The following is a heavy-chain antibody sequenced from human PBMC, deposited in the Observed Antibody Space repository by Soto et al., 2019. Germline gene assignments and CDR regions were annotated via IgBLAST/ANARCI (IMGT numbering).Heavy chain of an antibody. V-gene: IGHV3-74*03. D-gene: IGHD2-21*02. CDR2: ISFDGTAT. J-gene: IGHJ3*02. CDR3: VRERRLRGHPFDI. CDR1: GFSFSSSW. Sequence: EVQLVESGGGLVQPGGSLRLSCAASGFSFSSSWMHWVRQAPGKGLVWVSRISFDGTATTSADAVKGRFIISRDNAKNTLLLQMHNLRADDTAMYYCVRERRLRGHPFDIWGQGTVVSVSS.